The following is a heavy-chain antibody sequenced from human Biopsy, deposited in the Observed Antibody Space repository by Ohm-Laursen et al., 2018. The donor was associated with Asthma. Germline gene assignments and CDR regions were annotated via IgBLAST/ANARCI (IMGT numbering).Heavy chain of an antibody. J-gene: IGHJ4*02. D-gene: IGHD6-13*01. CDR1: GFAFGKYG. Sequence: SLRLSCAASGFAFGKYGMDWARQGPGKGLQRVAVITHDGSRMYYADSVRGRFTISRDNSRNTLYLEMSSLRVDDTAVYYCAKNNDQQLTYWGRGTLVTVSS. CDR2: ITHDGSRM. CDR3: AKNNDQQLTY. V-gene: IGHV3-30*18.